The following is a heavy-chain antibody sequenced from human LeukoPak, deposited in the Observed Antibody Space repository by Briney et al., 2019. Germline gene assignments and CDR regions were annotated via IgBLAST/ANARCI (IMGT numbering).Heavy chain of an antibody. D-gene: IGHD2-21*02. CDR2: ISSSGSTI. V-gene: IGHV3-11*01. Sequence: GGSLRLSCAASGFTFSDYYMSWIRQAPGKGLEWVSYISSSGSTIYYADSVKGRFTISRDNAKKSLYLQMNSLRAEDTAVYYCARASLVTAGWFDPWGQGTLVTVSS. J-gene: IGHJ5*02. CDR3: ARASLVTAGWFDP. CDR1: GFTFSDYY.